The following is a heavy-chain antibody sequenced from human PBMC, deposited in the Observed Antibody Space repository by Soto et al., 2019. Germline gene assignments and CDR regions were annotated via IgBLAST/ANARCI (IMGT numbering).Heavy chain of an antibody. V-gene: IGHV1-18*01. Sequence: ASVKVSCKASGYTFTSYGISWVRQAPGQGLEWMGWISAYNGDINYAQKLQGRVTMTTDTSTSTAYMELRSLRSDDTAVYYCARVEVLLWFGELTHAFDIWGQGTMVTVSS. D-gene: IGHD3-10*01. CDR1: GYTFTSYG. CDR2: ISAYNGDI. CDR3: ARVEVLLWFGELTHAFDI. J-gene: IGHJ3*02.